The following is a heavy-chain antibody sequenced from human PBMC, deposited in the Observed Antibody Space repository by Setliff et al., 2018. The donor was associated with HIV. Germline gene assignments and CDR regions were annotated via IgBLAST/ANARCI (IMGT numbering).Heavy chain of an antibody. CDR2: IDYRGST. Sequence: PSETLSLTCTVSGGPLSSYYWNWIRQPPGKGLEWIGDIDYRGSTNYNPSLQSRVIISADPSKNQFSLKLSSVTAADTAVYYCARGFLSIFGVVSYFDYWGQGTLVTVSS. V-gene: IGHV4-59*01. D-gene: IGHD3-3*01. CDR1: GGPLSSYY. CDR3: ARGFLSIFGVVSYFDY. J-gene: IGHJ4*02.